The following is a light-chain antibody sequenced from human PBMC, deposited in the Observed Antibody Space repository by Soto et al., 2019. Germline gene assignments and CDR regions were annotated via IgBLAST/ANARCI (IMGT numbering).Light chain of an antibody. V-gene: IGLV2-14*01. Sequence: QRVRTHPASVTGFAVRSITISYTGTSRDVGAYNYVSWYQQHPGKAPKLMVYDVTNRLSGVSDRFSGSKSGNTASLTISGLQAEDEADYFCSSHSNITPYVFGTGTKVTVL. CDR1: SRDVGAYNY. CDR3: SSHSNITPYV. J-gene: IGLJ1*01. CDR2: DVT.